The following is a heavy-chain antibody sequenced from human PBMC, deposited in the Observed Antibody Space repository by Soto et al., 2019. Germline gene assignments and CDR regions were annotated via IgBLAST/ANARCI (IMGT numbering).Heavy chain of an antibody. CDR1: GFTFSNYA. D-gene: IGHD3-3*01. CDR2: IRGSAGST. J-gene: IGHJ6*02. Sequence: GGSLRLSCAASGFTFSNYAMSWVRRAPGKGLEWVSGIRGSAGSTDYADSVKGRFTISRDNPRNSLYLQMSSLRAEDSAVYYCARDRYDFWSGSGHYGLDVWGQGTTVTVSS. CDR3: ARDRYDFWSGSGHYGLDV. V-gene: IGHV3-23*01.